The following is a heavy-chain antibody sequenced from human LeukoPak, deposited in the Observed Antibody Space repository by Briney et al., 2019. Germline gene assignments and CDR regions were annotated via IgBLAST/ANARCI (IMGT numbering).Heavy chain of an antibody. V-gene: IGHV4-39*07. J-gene: IGHJ4*02. Sequence: SETLSLTCTVSGGSISSSSHYWGWIRQPPGKGLEWIGSIYYSGSTYYNPSLKSRVTISVDTSKNQFSLKLSSVTAADTAVYYCARDTRKAFDYWGQGTLVTVSS. CDR3: ARDTRKAFDY. CDR1: GGSISSSSHY. CDR2: IYYSGST. D-gene: IGHD1-26*01.